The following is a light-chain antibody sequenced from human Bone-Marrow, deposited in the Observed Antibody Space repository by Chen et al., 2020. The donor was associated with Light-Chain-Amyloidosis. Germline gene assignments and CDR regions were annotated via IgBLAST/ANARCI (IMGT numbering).Light chain of an antibody. CDR1: RSVLSPSNDKNY. CDR3: QQYYGVPLT. J-gene: IGKJ4*01. CDR2: WAS. V-gene: IGKV4-1*01. Sequence: DIVMTQSPDSLALSLGEMAPITCRSSRSVLSPSNDKNYLAWFQQKSGQPPKLLISWASTRGFGVPDRFSGSGSGTDFTLTISSLQPEDVALYYCQQYYGVPLTFGGGITVEIK.